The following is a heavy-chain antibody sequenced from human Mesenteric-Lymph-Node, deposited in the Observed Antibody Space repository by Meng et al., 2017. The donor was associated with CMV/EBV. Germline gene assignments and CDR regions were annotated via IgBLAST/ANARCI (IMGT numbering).Heavy chain of an antibody. V-gene: IGHV3-7*01. J-gene: IGHJ2*01. CDR3: ARDFGVSGPYWYFDL. D-gene: IGHD3-3*01. CDR1: GFALMSYW. CDR2: INQTGSEK. Sequence: SGFALMSYWMTWVRQAPGKGLEWVANINQTGSEKYYVDSVKGRFTISRDNAKNSLYLQMNSLRAEDTALYYCARDFGVSGPYWYFDLWGRGTLVTVSS.